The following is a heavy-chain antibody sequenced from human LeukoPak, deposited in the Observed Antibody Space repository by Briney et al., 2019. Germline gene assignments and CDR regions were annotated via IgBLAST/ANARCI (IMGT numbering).Heavy chain of an antibody. J-gene: IGHJ6*02. CDR1: GFTFSRYW. CDR3: ARGVLAGTSPYYGMDV. D-gene: IGHD6-13*01. Sequence: GGSLRLSCAASGFTFSRYWMSWVRQAPGKGLEWVAVISYDGSNKYYADSVKGRFTISRDNSKNTLYLQMNSLRAEDTAVYYCARGVLAGTSPYYGMDVWGQGTTVTVSS. CDR2: ISYDGSNK. V-gene: IGHV3-30-3*01.